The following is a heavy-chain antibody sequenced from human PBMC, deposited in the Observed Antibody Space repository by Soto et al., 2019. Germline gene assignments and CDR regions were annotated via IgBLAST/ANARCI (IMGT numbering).Heavy chain of an antibody. V-gene: IGHV5-10-1*03. CDR1: GYSFTSYW. J-gene: IGHJ5*02. D-gene: IGHD3-10*01. Sequence: EVQLVQSGAEVKKPGESLRISCKGSGYSFTSYWISWVRKMPGKGLEWMGRIDPSDSYTNYSPSFQGHVTISADKSISTAYLQWSSLKASDTAMYYCARYLFGTMVRGVIIGWFDPWGQGTLVTVSS. CDR3: ARYLFGTMVRGVIIGWFDP. CDR2: IDPSDSYT.